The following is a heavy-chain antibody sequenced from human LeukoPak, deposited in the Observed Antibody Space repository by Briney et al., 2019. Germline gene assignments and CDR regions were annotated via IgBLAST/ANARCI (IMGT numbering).Heavy chain of an antibody. CDR1: GYTFTSYG. CDR3: AREGRVIVALKDAFDI. Sequence: SVKVSCKASGYTFTSYGISWVRQAPGQGLEWMGGIIPIFGTANYAQKFQGRVTITTDESTSTAYMELSSLRSEDTAVYYCAREGRVIVALKDAFDIWGQGTMVTVSS. D-gene: IGHD3-22*01. CDR2: IIPIFGTA. V-gene: IGHV1-69*05. J-gene: IGHJ3*02.